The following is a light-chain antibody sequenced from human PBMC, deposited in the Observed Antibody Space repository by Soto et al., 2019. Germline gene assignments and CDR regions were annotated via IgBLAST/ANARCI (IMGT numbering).Light chain of an antibody. J-gene: IGKJ4*01. CDR1: QSLFDSSTNKNY. CDR2: AAS. Sequence: DIVMTQSPDSLAVSLGERATVNCNSSQSLFDSSTNKNYLAWYQQKPGKVPKLLIYAASTLQSGVPSRFSGSGSGTDFTLTISSLQPEDVATYYCQKYNSAPLTFGGGTKVEIK. V-gene: IGKV4-1*01. CDR3: QKYNSAPLT.